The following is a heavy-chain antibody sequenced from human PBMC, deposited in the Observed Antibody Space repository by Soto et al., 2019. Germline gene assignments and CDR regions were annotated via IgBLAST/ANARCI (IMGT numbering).Heavy chain of an antibody. CDR3: AKEGGYYGSGSYSVGENYYGMDV. V-gene: IGHV1-3*01. Sequence: GASVKVSCKASGYTFTSYAMHWVRQAPGQRLEWMGWINAGNGNTKYSQKFQGRVTITRDTSASTAYMELSSLRSEDTAVYYCAKEGGYYGSGSYSVGENYYGMDVWGQGTTVTVSS. J-gene: IGHJ6*02. CDR2: INAGNGNT. D-gene: IGHD3-10*01. CDR1: GYTFTSYA.